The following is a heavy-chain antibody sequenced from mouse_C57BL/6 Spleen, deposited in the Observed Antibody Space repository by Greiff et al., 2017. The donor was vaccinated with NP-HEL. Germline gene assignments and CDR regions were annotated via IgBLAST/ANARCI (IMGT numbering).Heavy chain of an antibody. Sequence: VQRVESGAELARPGASVKLSCKASGYTFTSYGISWVKQRTGQGLEWIGEIYPRSGNTYYNEKFKGKATLTADKSSSTAYMELRSLTSEDSAVYFCARIYYGSIPFDYWGQGTTLTVSS. CDR3: ARIYYGSIPFDY. V-gene: IGHV1-81*01. CDR1: GYTFTSYG. CDR2: IYPRSGNT. D-gene: IGHD1-1*01. J-gene: IGHJ2*01.